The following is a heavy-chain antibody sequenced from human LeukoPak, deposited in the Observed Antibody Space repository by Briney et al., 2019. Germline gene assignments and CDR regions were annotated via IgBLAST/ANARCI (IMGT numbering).Heavy chain of an antibody. J-gene: IGHJ3*02. CDR2: INPSSGGT. Sequence: ASVKVSCKASGYTFTDYYMHWMRQAPGEGLEWMGWINPSSGGTNYAQKFQGRVTVTRDTSISTAYMDLSRLRSDDTAVYYCARAGVWDYSDSSGYHNAAFDIWGQGTMVTVSS. CDR3: ARAGVWDYSDSSGYHNAAFDI. CDR1: GYTFTDYY. V-gene: IGHV1-2*02. D-gene: IGHD3-22*01.